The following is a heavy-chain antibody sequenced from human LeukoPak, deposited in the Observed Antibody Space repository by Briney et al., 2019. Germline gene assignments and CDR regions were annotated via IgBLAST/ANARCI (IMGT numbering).Heavy chain of an antibody. CDR3: VRDPSGSGFAFDS. J-gene: IGHJ4*02. V-gene: IGHV3-33*01. Sequence: GGSLRLSCAASGFIFSNDAMHWVRQAPGKGLEWVAFIWFDGSNKHYADSVKGRFTISRDNSEDTLYLQMNSLRAEDTAVYYCVRDPSGSGFAFDSWGQGALVTVSS. CDR2: IWFDGSNK. CDR1: GFIFSNDA. D-gene: IGHD1-1*01.